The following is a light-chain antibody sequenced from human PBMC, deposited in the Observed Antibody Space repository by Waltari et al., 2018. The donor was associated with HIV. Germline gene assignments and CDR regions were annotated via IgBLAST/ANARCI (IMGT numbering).Light chain of an antibody. Sequence: DIQMTQSPSTLSASVGDRVTITCRASRSVRNWLAWYQQKPGKAPQLLIYKVSTLESGVPSRFRCSGSGTEFTLTIRSLQPDDSATYYCQQFNWYWTFGQGTKVEIK. CDR2: KVS. V-gene: IGKV1-5*03. CDR1: RSVRNW. CDR3: QQFNWYWT. J-gene: IGKJ1*01.